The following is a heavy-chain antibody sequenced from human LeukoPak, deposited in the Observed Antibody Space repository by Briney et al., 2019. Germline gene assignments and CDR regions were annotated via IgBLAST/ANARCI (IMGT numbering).Heavy chain of an antibody. CDR3: AKDHSIAAAGYYFDY. D-gene: IGHD6-25*01. CDR1: GFTFSNSG. V-gene: IGHV3-30*18. Sequence: PRRSLRLSCAASGFTFSNSGMHWVRQAPGKGLERVAVISYDGRNKYYTDSVKGRFTISRDNSKNTVYLQMNSLRAEDTAVYYCAKDHSIAAAGYYFDYWGQGTLVTVSS. CDR2: ISYDGRNK. J-gene: IGHJ4*02.